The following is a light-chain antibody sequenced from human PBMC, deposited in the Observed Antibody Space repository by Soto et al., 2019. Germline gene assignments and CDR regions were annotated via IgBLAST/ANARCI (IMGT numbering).Light chain of an antibody. CDR3: AAWDDILNGVL. Sequence: QPVLTQPPPASGTPGQRVIISCSGSSSNIGSNTVNWYQQIPGTAPKLLIYSYNQRPSGVPDRFSGSKSDTSASLAISGLQSEDEAEYYCAAWDDILNGVLFGGGTKLTVL. J-gene: IGLJ2*01. V-gene: IGLV1-44*01. CDR2: SYN. CDR1: SSNIGSNT.